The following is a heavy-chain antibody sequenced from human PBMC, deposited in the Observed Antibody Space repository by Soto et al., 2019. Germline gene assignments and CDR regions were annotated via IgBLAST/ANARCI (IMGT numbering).Heavy chain of an antibody. J-gene: IGHJ5*02. CDR2: ISTSSSHL. V-gene: IGHV3-21*01. CDR3: ARDSRSVATPAMGSVGFDP. D-gene: IGHD5-18*01. Sequence: EVQLVESGGGLVNPGESLRLSCATSGFTFSSYSMNWVRQAPGRDLEWISSISTSSSHLYYADSVRGRFTISRDNAKSSLYLQMNGLRAEDTAVYYCARDSRSVATPAMGSVGFDPWGLGTLVTVSS. CDR1: GFTFSSYS.